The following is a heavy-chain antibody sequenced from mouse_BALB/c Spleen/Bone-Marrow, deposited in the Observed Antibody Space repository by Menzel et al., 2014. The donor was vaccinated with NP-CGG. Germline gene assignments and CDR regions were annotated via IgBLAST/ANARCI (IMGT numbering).Heavy chain of an antibody. Sequence: EVMAVESGGGLLQPGGFLKLSCAASGFDFRTYWMSWVRQAPGKGLEWIGEINPESKTKNYAPSLKDKFIISRDNASNALYQQMSKMRSEAAAFYCCAGRGYSGGLAYWGQGTLVTVSA. CDR2: INPESKTK. CDR3: AGRGYSGGLAY. V-gene: IGHV4-1*02. J-gene: IGHJ3*01. D-gene: IGHD2-3*01. CDR1: GFDFRTYW.